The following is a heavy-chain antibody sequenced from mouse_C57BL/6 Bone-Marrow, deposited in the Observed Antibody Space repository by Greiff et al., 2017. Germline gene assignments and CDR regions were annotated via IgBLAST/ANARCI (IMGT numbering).Heavy chain of an antibody. CDR2: IDPSDSYT. J-gene: IGHJ4*01. V-gene: IGHV1-50*01. CDR3: ARGWSRDYYAMDY. CDR1: GYTFTSYW. D-gene: IGHD1-1*02. Sequence: QVQLQQPGAELVKPGASVKLSCKASGYTFTSYWMQWVKQRPGQGLEWIGEIDPSDSYTNYNQKFKGKATLTVDTSSSTAYMPLSSLTSEDSAVYYCARGWSRDYYAMDYWGQGTSVTVSS.